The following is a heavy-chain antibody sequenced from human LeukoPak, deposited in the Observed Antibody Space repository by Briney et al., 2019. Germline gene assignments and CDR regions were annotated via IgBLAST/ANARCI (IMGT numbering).Heavy chain of an antibody. V-gene: IGHV1-18*01. CDR1: GYTFTSYG. Sequence: ASVKVSCKASGYTFTSYGISWVRQAPGRGLEWMGWISAYNGNTNYAQKLQGRVTMTTDTSTSTAYMELRSLRSDDTAVYYCARGGARCSSTSCYFLGYYYYGMDVWGQGTTVTVSS. CDR2: ISAYNGNT. J-gene: IGHJ6*02. CDR3: ARGGARCSSTSCYFLGYYYYGMDV. D-gene: IGHD2-2*01.